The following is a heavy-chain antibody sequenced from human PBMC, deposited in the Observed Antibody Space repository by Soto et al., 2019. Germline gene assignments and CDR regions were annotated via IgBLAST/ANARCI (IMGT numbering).Heavy chain of an antibody. CDR1: GGSLSNYG. D-gene: IGHD3-3*02. CDR2: IIPVFGTP. J-gene: IGHJ6*02. V-gene: IGHV1-69*12. CDR3: ARDKDRQQLGGNYYYGMDV. Sequence: QVQLVQSGAEVKKPGSSVKVSCKASGGSLSNYGISWVRQAPGQGLEWMGAIIPVFGTPNYAQKFQDRVTITADESTTTAYMELTSLRSEDTAVYFCARDKDRQQLGGNYYYGMDVWGQGTTVTVSS.